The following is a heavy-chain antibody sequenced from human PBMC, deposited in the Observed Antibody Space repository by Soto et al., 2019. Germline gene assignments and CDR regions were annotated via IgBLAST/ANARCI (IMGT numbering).Heavy chain of an antibody. CDR3: ARGRPVAASALFRRAGDYSMDV. Sequence: QVQLQQWGAGLLKPSETLSLTCAVYGGSLSGYYWSWILQPPGKGLEWIGEITHWGSTNYNPTLKSRVTMSVETAKSQFSLKVNSVTAADTAIYYCARGRPVAASALFRRAGDYSMDVWGQGTTFTGSS. D-gene: IGHD6-13*01. CDR2: ITHWGST. CDR1: GGSLSGYY. J-gene: IGHJ6*02. V-gene: IGHV4-34*01.